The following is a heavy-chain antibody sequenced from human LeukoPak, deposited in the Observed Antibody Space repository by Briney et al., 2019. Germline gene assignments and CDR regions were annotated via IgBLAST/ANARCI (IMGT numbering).Heavy chain of an antibody. CDR3: ARGPSYGGRWCDP. D-gene: IGHD1-26*01. CDR1: GGSFSGYY. J-gene: IGHJ5*02. CDR2: INHSGST. Sequence: SETLSLTCAVHGGSFSGYYWSWIRQPPGKGLEWVGEINHSGSTNYNPSLKSRVTISVDSTKSQISLKLSSMTAADTAVYYCARGPSYGGRWCDPWGQGTLVTVSS. V-gene: IGHV4-34*01.